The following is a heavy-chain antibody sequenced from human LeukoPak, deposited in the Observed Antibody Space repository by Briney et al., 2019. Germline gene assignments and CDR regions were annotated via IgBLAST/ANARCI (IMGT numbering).Heavy chain of an antibody. J-gene: IGHJ4*02. CDR2: VYSSGST. V-gene: IGHV4-4*07. D-gene: IGHD3/OR15-3a*01. CDR3: ARVGSGYDFFDY. CDR1: GGAISGYY. Sequence: TPSETLSLTCAVSGGAISGYYWSWIRQPAGKGLEWLGRVYSSGSTKYNPSLESRVTMSVDTSKNQFSLKLNFVTAADTAVYYCARVGSGYDFFDYWGQGTLVTVSS.